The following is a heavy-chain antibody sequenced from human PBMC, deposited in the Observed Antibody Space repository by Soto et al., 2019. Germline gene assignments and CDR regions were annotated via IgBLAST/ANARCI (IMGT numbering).Heavy chain of an antibody. V-gene: IGHV3-30-3*01. D-gene: IGHD4-17*01. Sequence: GGSLRLSCAASGFTFSSYAMHWVRQAPGKGLEWVAVISYDGSNKYYADSVKGRFTISRDNSKNTLYLQMNSLRAEDTAVYYCARTRLRGDYYYYGMDVWGQGTTVTV. CDR2: ISYDGSNK. CDR1: GFTFSSYA. J-gene: IGHJ6*02. CDR3: ARTRLRGDYYYYGMDV.